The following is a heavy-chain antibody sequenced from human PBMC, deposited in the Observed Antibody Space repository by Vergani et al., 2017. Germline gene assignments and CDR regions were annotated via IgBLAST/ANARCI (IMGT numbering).Heavy chain of an antibody. CDR1: GFTFDDYV. J-gene: IGHJ5*02. CDR2: IWYDGSNK. CDR3: ARDLRGQQLVSYWFDP. D-gene: IGHD6-13*01. V-gene: IGHV3-33*08. Sequence: VQLVESGGGLVQPGRSLRLSCAASGFTFDDYVMHWVRQAPGKGLEWVAVIWYDGSNKYYADSVKGRFTISRDNSKNTLYLQMNSLRAEDTAVYYCARDLRGQQLVSYWFDPWGQGTLVTVSS.